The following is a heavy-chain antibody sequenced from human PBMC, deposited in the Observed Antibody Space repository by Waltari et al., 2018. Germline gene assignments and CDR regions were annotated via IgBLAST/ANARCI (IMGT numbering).Heavy chain of an antibody. D-gene: IGHD2-21*01. V-gene: IGHV1-46*01. J-gene: IGHJ6*02. Sequence: QVQLVQSGAEVKKPGASVKISCKTSEYTFTSSYIHWVRQAPGQGLEWMGIISPRCGSTSDAQKFQGRVTMTRDTSTSTVYMELGSLRSDDTAVYYCALDTGALWMDVWGQGTTVTVSS. CDR1: EYTFTSSY. CDR2: ISPRCGST. CDR3: ALDTGALWMDV.